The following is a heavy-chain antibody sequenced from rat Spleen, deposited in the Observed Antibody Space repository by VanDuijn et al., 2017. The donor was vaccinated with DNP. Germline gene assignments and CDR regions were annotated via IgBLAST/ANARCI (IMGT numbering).Heavy chain of an antibody. CDR2: VSTSGSKT. V-gene: IGHV5-25*01. D-gene: IGHD1-10*01. CDR1: GFTFSNYY. J-gene: IGHJ3*01. Sequence: EVQLVESGGGLVQPGRSLKLSCGASGFTFSNYYMAWVRQTPKKGLEWVATVSTSGSKTYYSDSAQGQFTVSRDNAKSTLYLQMKSLKSEDTATYYCARHDNFDWFAYWGQGTLVTVSS. CDR3: ARHDNFDWFAY.